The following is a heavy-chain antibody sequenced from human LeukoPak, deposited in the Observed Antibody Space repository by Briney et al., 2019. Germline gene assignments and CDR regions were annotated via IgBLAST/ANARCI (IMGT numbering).Heavy chain of an antibody. CDR1: GGSFSGYY. CDR2: INHSGST. J-gene: IGHJ4*02. CDR3: ARDKRRTGYYTLVYFDY. D-gene: IGHD3/OR15-3a*01. Sequence: SETLSLTCAVYGGSFSGYYWSWIRQPPGKGLEWIGEINHSGSTNYNLSLKSRVTISVDTSKNQFSLKLSSVTAADTAVYYCARDKRRTGYYTLVYFDYWGQGTLVTVSS. V-gene: IGHV4-34*01.